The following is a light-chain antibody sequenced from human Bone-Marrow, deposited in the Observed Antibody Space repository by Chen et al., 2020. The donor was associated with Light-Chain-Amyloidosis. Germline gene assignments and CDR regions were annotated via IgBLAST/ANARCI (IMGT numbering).Light chain of an antibody. CDR2: DAS. CDR3: QQYNDWPLT. Sequence: EIVMTQSPATLSLSPGERATLSCGASQGLNNKLAWYQQKPGQAPGLLIYDASTRATDIPSRFRGSVSGTEFTLTITSLTSEDFALYYCQQYNDWPLTFGGGTKVE. J-gene: IGKJ4*01. CDR1: QGLNNK. V-gene: IGKV3-15*01.